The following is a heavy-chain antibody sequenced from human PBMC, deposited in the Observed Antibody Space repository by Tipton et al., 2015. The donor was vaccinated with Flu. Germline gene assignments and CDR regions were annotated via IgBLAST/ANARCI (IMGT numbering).Heavy chain of an antibody. Sequence: GSLRLSCVASGFTVSSHYMNWVRQAPGKGLEWVSLMYSGGSTYYADSVKGRFNIIRDNSKNTLYLQMNSLRAEDTAVYYCARDVGCGGDCYSGYDYWGQGTLVTVSS. V-gene: IGHV3-66*02. D-gene: IGHD2-21*01. J-gene: IGHJ4*02. CDR1: GFTVSSHY. CDR2: MYSGGST. CDR3: ARDVGCGGDCYSGYDY.